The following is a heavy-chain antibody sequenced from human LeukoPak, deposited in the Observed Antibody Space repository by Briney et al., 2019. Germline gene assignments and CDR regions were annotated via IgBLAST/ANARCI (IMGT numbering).Heavy chain of an antibody. Sequence: SETLSLTCTVSGGSISSYYWSWIRQPPGKGLEWIGYIYYSGSTYYNPSLKSRVTISVDTSKNQFSLKLSSVTAADTAVYYCARGSLRGLHPYDYGDYDYYYYGMDVWGQGTTVTVSS. J-gene: IGHJ6*02. V-gene: IGHV4-59*12. CDR1: GGSISSYY. CDR3: ARGSLRGLHPYDYGDYDYYYYGMDV. D-gene: IGHD4-17*01. CDR2: IYYSGST.